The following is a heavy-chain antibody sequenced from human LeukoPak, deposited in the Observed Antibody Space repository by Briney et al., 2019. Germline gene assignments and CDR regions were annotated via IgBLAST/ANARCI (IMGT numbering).Heavy chain of an antibody. D-gene: IGHD6-19*01. CDR3: VKVGDGSGYSSGWYASN. Sequence: PGGSLRLSCAASGFTFSSYGMSWVRQAPGKGLEWVAFIRYDGSNKYYADSVKGRFTISRDNSKNTLYLQMNSLRAEDTAVYYCVKVGDGSGYSSGWYASNWGQGTLVTVSS. CDR1: GFTFSSYG. V-gene: IGHV3-30*02. CDR2: IRYDGSNK. J-gene: IGHJ4*02.